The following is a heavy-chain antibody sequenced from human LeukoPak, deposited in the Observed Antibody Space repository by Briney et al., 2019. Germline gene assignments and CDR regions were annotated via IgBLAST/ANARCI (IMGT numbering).Heavy chain of an antibody. D-gene: IGHD6-19*01. CDR1: GFSVSSFG. CDR3: AQGFSSGWYPY. Sequence: PGGSLRPSCAVSGFSVSSFGMSWVRQAPGKGLEWISAISLNGETTWYADSVKGRFTISRDNSKNTLYLQLTSLRAEDTAVYYCAQGFSSGWYPYWGQGSLVSVSS. CDR2: ISLNGETT. J-gene: IGHJ4*02. V-gene: IGHV3-23*01.